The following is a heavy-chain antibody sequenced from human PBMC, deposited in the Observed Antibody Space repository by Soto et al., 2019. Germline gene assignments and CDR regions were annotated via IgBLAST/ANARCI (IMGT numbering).Heavy chain of an antibody. D-gene: IGHD1-26*01. Sequence: ESGGGVVQPGRSLRLSCAASGFTFSSYAMHWVRQAPGKGLEWVAVISYDGANKYYPDSVKGRFTISRDNSKNTLYLQMNSLRAEDTAMYYCASGSYFKADYWGQGTLVTVSS. CDR2: ISYDGANK. V-gene: IGHV3-30-3*01. CDR1: GFTFSSYA. CDR3: ASGSYFKADY. J-gene: IGHJ4*02.